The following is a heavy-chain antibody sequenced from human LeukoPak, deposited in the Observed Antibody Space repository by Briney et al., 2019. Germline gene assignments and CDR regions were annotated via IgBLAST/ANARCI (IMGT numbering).Heavy chain of an antibody. V-gene: IGHV4-30-4*01. J-gene: IGHJ5*02. CDR3: VQLLVGRFDP. D-gene: IGHD1-26*01. CDR2: IYYSGTT. CDR1: GGSISNGDIY. Sequence: SQTLSLTCAVSGGSISNGDIYWTCARQPPGKGLEFIGYIYYSGTTQYSPSLNSRLTISLDTSKNQFSLKLTSVTAADTAVYYCVQLLVGRFDPWGQGILVTVSS.